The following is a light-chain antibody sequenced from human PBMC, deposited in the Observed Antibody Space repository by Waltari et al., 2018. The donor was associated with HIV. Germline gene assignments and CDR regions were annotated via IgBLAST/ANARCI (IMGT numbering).Light chain of an antibody. Sequence: ITCRASLGVSGYVAWYQQKPGKAPKLLIYGTSILQGGVPSRFTGRGSGTEFTLTINSLQPEDSATYYCQQLRTFGQGTNVEIK. CDR1: LGVSGY. CDR3: QQLRT. V-gene: IGKV1-9*01. J-gene: IGKJ1*01. CDR2: GTS.